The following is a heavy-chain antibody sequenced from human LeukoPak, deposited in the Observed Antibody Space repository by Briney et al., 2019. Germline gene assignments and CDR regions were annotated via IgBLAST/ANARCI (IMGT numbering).Heavy chain of an antibody. CDR2: ISYDRNKT. Sequence: GGSLRLSCAVSGFTLTSFAVHWVRQAPGKGLDWVAVISYDRNKTYYADSVKGRFTISRDNSKNTVYLQMNSLSTEDTAMYYCARDQSSGGRWLDYWGRGTLVTVSS. CDR1: GFTLTSFA. D-gene: IGHD2-15*01. J-gene: IGHJ4*02. CDR3: ARDQSSGGRWLDY. V-gene: IGHV3-30-3*01.